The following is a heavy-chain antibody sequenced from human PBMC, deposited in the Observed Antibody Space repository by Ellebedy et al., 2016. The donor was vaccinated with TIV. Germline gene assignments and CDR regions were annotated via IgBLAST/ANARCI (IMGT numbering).Heavy chain of an antibody. CDR3: TKQGPDYGDNDPTGWFDP. Sequence: GESLKISCAASGFTFSRFAVHWVRQAPGKGLEWVSAVSGSGRTKYYADSVKGRFTTSRDTSKNTVFLQMNSLRDEDTAVYYCTKQGPDYGDNDPTGWFDPWGQGTLVTVSS. CDR1: GFTFSRFA. J-gene: IGHJ5*02. CDR2: VSGSGRTK. V-gene: IGHV3-23*01. D-gene: IGHD4-17*01.